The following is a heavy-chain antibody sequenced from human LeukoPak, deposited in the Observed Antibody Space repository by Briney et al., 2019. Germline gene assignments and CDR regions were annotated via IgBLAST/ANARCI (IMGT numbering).Heavy chain of an antibody. CDR2: IYYSGST. Sequence: SQTLSLTCTVSGGSISRSSYYWGWIRQPPGKGLEWIGSIYYSGSTYYNPSLKSRVTISVDTSKNQFSLKLSSVTAADTAVFYCASHYHDSSGYLYYFDYWGQGTLVTVSS. D-gene: IGHD3-22*01. V-gene: IGHV4-39*01. CDR1: GGSISRSSYY. CDR3: ASHYHDSSGYLYYFDY. J-gene: IGHJ4*02.